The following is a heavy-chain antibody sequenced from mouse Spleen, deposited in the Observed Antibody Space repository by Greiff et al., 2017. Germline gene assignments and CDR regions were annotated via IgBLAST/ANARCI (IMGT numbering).Heavy chain of an antibody. CDR1: GYSFTDYI. J-gene: IGHJ3*01. V-gene: IGHV1-39*01. CDR3: AREDSSGPGFRFAY. D-gene: IGHD3-2*01. Sequence: VQLKQSGPELVKPGASVKISCKASGYSFTDYIMLWVKQSHGKSLEWIGNINPYYGSTSYNLKFKGKATLTVDKSSSTAYMQLNSLTSEDSAVYYCAREDSSGPGFRFAYWGQGTLVTVSA. CDR2: INPYYGST.